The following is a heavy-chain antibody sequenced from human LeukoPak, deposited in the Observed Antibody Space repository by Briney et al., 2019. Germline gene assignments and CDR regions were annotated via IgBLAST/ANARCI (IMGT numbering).Heavy chain of an antibody. CDR1: GFTFSSYE. CDR3: ASGRGSGWYDY. J-gene: IGHJ4*02. CDR2: ISSSGSTI. V-gene: IGHV3-48*03. D-gene: IGHD6-19*01. Sequence: GGSLRLSCAASGFTFSSYEMNWVRQAPGKGLEWVSYISSSGSTIYYADSVKGRFTISRDNAKNSLYLQMNSLRAEDTAVYYCASGRGSGWYDYWGQGTLVTVSS.